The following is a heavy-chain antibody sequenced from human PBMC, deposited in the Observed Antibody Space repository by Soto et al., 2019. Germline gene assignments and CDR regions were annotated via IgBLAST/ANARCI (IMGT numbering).Heavy chain of an antibody. Sequence: PGGSLRLSCAASGFTFDDYGMSWVRQAPGKGLEWVSGINWNGGSTGYADSVKGRFTISRDNAKNSLYLQMNSLRAEDTALYYCARDYYDSSGYTDALDIWGQGTMVTVSS. J-gene: IGHJ3*02. CDR3: ARDYYDSSGYTDALDI. V-gene: IGHV3-20*04. CDR1: GFTFDDYG. CDR2: INWNGGST. D-gene: IGHD3-22*01.